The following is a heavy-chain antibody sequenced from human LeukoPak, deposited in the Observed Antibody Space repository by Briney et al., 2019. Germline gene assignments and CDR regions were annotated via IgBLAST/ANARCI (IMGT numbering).Heavy chain of an antibody. V-gene: IGHV4-59*01. CDR1: GGSISSYH. Sequence: SETLSLTCTVSGGSISSYHWSWIRQPPGKGLEWIGYIYYSGSTNYNPSLKSRVTISVDTSKNQFSLKLSSVTAADTAVYYCAGRSGYSYDVDYWGQGTLVTVSS. CDR3: AGRSGYSYDVDY. CDR2: IYYSGST. J-gene: IGHJ4*02. D-gene: IGHD5-18*01.